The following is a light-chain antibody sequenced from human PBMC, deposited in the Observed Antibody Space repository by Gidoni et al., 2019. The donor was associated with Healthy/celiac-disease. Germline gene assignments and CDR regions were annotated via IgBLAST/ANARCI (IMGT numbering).Light chain of an antibody. J-gene: IGKJ4*01. CDR2: DAS. V-gene: IGKV3-11*01. CDR1: QSVSIY. CDR3: QQRSNWPPLT. Sequence: EIVLTQSPATLSLSPGERATLSCRASQSVSIYFAWYQQKPGQAPRLLIYDASNTATGIPARFSGSGSGTDFTLTISSLEPEDFAVYYCQQRSNWPPLTFGGXTKVEIK.